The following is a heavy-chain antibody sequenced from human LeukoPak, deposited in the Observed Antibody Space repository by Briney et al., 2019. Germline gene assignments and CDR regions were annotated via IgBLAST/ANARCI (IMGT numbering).Heavy chain of an antibody. Sequence: GGSLRLSCAASGFTFSSYAMHWIRQAPGKGLEWVAVISYDGSNKYYADSVKGRFTISRDNSKNTLYLQMNSLRAEDTAVYYCARVRGAFDIWGQGTMVTVSS. CDR3: ARVRGAFDI. CDR1: GFTFSSYA. J-gene: IGHJ3*02. CDR2: ISYDGSNK. D-gene: IGHD3-3*01. V-gene: IGHV3-30-3*01.